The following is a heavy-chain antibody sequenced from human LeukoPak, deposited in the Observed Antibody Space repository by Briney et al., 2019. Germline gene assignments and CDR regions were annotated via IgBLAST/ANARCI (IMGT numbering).Heavy chain of an antibody. CDR1: GFTFSSYW. CDR3: AKAIREAQIDAFDI. D-gene: IGHD1-26*01. Sequence: GGSLRLSCAASGFTFSSYWMHWVRQAPGKGLVWVSRSNSDGSHSSYADSVKGRFTMSRDNAKNTLYLQMNSLRAEDTAVYYCAKAIREAQIDAFDIWGQGTMVTVSS. J-gene: IGHJ3*02. V-gene: IGHV3-74*01. CDR2: SNSDGSHS.